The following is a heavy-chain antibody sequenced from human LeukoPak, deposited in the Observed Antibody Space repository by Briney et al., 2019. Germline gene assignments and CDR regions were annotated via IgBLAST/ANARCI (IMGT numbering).Heavy chain of an antibody. J-gene: IGHJ5*02. CDR1: GGSFSGYY. CDR3: ARSPTRITIFGVVILNWFDP. V-gene: IGHV4-34*01. D-gene: IGHD3-3*01. Sequence: PSETLSLTCAVYGGSFSGYYWSWIRQPPGQGRKWFGEINHSGSTNSNTSLKSRVTISVDTSKNQFSLTLSSVTAADTAVYYCARSPTRITIFGVVILNWFDPWGQGTLVTVSS. CDR2: INHSGST.